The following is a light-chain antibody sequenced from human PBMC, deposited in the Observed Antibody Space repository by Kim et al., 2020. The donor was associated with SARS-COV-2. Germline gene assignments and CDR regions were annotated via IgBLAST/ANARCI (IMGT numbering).Light chain of an antibody. CDR1: QSIGSD. Sequence: EIVLTQSPATLSLSPGEGATLSCRASQSIGSDLAWYQQKPGQAPRLLIYDAFNRATGFPARFSGSGSGTDFTLTISSLEPEDSAVYYCQQRNKWPRTFGQGTKVDIK. V-gene: IGKV3-11*01. CDR2: DAF. CDR3: QQRNKWPRT. J-gene: IGKJ1*01.